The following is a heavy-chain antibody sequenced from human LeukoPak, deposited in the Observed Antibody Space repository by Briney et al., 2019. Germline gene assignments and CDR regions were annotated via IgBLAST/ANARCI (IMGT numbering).Heavy chain of an antibody. CDR3: AKEAGQDYGALDAFDI. J-gene: IGHJ3*02. CDR2: ISYDGSNK. V-gene: IGHV3-30-3*01. CDR1: GFTFSNYA. Sequence: PGRSLRLSCAAFGFTFSNYAMHWVRQAPGKGLEWVAVISYDGSNKYYADSVKGRFTISRDNAKNSLYLQMNSLRAEDTAVYYCAKEAGQDYGALDAFDIWGQGTMVTVSS. D-gene: IGHD4-17*01.